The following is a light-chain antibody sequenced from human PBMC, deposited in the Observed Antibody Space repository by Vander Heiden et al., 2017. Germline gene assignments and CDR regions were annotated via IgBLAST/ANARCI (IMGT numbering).Light chain of an antibody. CDR1: QSLLHSSGYNY. Sequence: DIVMTQYPLSLPVTPGEPVSIACRSSQSLLHSSGYNYMEWYLQRPGQSPQLLIYLGSNRASGVPDRFSGSGSGTDFTLKISRVEAEDVGVYYCRQVLQTPHTFGGGTKVEIK. CDR3: RQVLQTPHT. J-gene: IGKJ4*01. CDR2: LGS. V-gene: IGKV2-28*01.